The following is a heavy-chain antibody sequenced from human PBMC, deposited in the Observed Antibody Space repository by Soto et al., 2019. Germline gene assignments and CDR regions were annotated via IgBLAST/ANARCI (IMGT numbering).Heavy chain of an antibody. V-gene: IGHV1-18*01. CDR2: ISAYNGNT. D-gene: IGHD2-21*02. J-gene: IGHJ3*02. Sequence: QVQLVQSGAEVKKPGASVKVSCKASGYTFTNYGISWVRQAPGQGLEWMGWISAYNGNTKYVQKFDDRVTMTTDTHXRTAYRELRSLRSDDTAVYYCARNCGGDCYYALDIWGQGTMVTVSS. CDR1: GYTFTNYG. CDR3: ARNCGGDCYYALDI.